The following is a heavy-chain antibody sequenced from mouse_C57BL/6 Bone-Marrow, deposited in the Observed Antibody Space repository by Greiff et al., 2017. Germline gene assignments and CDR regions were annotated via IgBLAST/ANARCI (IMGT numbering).Heavy chain of an antibody. CDR3: ANDLLWLRRYYYAMDY. CDR1: GYTFTSYW. Sequence: QVQLQQPGAELVKPGASVQVSCKASGYTFTSYWMHWVKQRPGQGLEWIGRIHPSDSDTNYNQKFKGKATLTVDKSSSTAYMQLSSLTSEDSAVYYCANDLLWLRRYYYAMDYWGQGTSVTVSS. V-gene: IGHV1-74*01. J-gene: IGHJ4*01. CDR2: IHPSDSDT. D-gene: IGHD2-2*01.